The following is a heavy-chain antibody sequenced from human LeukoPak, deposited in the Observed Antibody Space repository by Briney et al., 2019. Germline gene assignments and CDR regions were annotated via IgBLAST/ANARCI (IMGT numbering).Heavy chain of an antibody. CDR3: ARQSVGATISFDY. CDR1: GYTFTGYY. J-gene: IGHJ4*02. V-gene: IGHV1-69*05. Sequence: SVKVSCKASGYTFTGYYMHWVRQAPGQGLEWMGGIIPIFGTANYAQKFQGRVTITTDESTSTAYMELSSLRSEDTAVYYCARQSVGATISFDYWGQGTLVTVSS. CDR2: IIPIFGTA. D-gene: IGHD1-26*01.